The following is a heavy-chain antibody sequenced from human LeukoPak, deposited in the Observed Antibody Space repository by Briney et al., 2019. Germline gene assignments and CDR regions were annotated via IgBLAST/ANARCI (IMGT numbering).Heavy chain of an antibody. V-gene: IGHV1-46*01. Sequence: ASVKVSCKASGYTFTSYYMHWVRQAPGQGLEWMGIINPSGGSTSYAQKFQGRVTMTRDTSTSTVYMELSSLRSEDTAVYYCARDLGYYYDRGAFDIWGQGTMVTVSS. CDR2: INPSGGST. D-gene: IGHD3-22*01. CDR1: GYTFTSYY. J-gene: IGHJ3*02. CDR3: ARDLGYYYDRGAFDI.